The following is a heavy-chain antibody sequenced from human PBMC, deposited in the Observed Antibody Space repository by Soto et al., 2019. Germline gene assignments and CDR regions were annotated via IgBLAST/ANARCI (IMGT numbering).Heavy chain of an antibody. D-gene: IGHD1-26*01. CDR2: IYYSGST. Sequence: ASETLSLTCTVSGGSISSYYWSWIRQPPGKGLEWIGYIYYSGSTNYNPSLESRVTISVDTSKNQFSLKLSSVTAADTAVYYCARVHPRYSGSYYYYYGMDVWGQGTTVTVSS. J-gene: IGHJ6*02. CDR3: ARVHPRYSGSYYYYYGMDV. CDR1: GGSISSYY. V-gene: IGHV4-59*01.